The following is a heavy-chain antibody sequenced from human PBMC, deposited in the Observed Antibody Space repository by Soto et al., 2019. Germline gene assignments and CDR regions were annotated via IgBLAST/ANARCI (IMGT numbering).Heavy chain of an antibody. D-gene: IGHD3-10*01. V-gene: IGHV3-53*01. CDR2: IYSGGTT. CDR3: ARDQFFGSASSNNRYSYFYGMDV. Sequence: QPGGSLRLSCAASGFTVSNNYMSWVRQAPGKGLEWVSHIYSGGTTYYTDSVKGRFTISRDNSKNTLYLHMNSLRVEDTAVYYCARDQFFGSASSNNRYSYFYGMDVWGQGTTVTVSS. CDR1: GFTVSNNY. J-gene: IGHJ6*02.